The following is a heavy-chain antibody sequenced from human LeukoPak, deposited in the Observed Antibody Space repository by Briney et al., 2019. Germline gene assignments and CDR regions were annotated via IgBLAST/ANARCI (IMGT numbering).Heavy chain of an antibody. CDR2: ISASGGDT. CDR1: GFSFSTYS. D-gene: IGHD2-8*01. Sequence: PGGSLRPSCAASGFSFSTYSLSWVRQAPGKGLEWVSGISASGGDTYYADSVKGRFTISRDNSKNTLSLQMNSLRVEDTAIYYCAKDVRRCNGACTWGQGTLVTVSS. J-gene: IGHJ5*02. V-gene: IGHV3-23*01. CDR3: AKDVRRCNGACT.